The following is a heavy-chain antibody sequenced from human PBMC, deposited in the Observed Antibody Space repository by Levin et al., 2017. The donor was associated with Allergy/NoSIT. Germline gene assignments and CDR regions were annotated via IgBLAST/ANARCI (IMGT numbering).Heavy chain of an antibody. V-gene: IGHV4-39*07. CDR2: IYYSGRP. Sequence: SETLSLTCTVSGDSMSSSSYYWGWIRQPPGKGLEWIGSIYYSGRPYYNPSLKSRVTISADTSKNQFSLKLRFVTAADTAVYYCARDPVYLWFGDSFVSYFDYWGQGRLVTVSS. CDR1: GDSMSSSSYY. CDR3: ARDPVYLWFGDSFVSYFDY. D-gene: IGHD3-10*01. J-gene: IGHJ4*02.